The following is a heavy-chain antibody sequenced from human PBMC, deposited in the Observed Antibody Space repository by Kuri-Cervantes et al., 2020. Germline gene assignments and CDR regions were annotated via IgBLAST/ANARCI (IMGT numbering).Heavy chain of an antibody. D-gene: IGHD3-22*01. V-gene: IGHV3-7*01. CDR2: IRQDGNEK. Sequence: GGSLRLSCAASGFTFSSYWMSWVRQAPGKGLEWVANIRQDGNEKNYVDSVKGRFTISRDKAKNPLYLQMNSLKAEDTAVYYCARDRRNFYDSRIFDSWGQGTQVTVSS. CDR3: ARDRRNFYDSRIFDS. J-gene: IGHJ4*02. CDR1: GFTFSSYW.